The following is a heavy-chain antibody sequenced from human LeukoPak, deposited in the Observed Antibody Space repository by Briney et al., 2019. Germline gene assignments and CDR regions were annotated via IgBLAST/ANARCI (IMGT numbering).Heavy chain of an antibody. CDR2: INHSGST. V-gene: IGHV4-34*01. CDR3: ARGRNCGGDCFTFDY. CDR1: GGSFSGYY. D-gene: IGHD2-21*02. J-gene: IGHJ4*02. Sequence: SETLSLTCAVYGGSFSGYYWSWIRQPPGKGLEWIGEINHSGSTNYNPSLKSRVTISVDTSKNQFSLKLSSVTAADTAVYYCARGRNCGGDCFTFDYWGQGTLVTVSS.